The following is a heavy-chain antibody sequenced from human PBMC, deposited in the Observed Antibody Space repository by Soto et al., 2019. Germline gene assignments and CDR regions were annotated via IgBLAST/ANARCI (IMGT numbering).Heavy chain of an antibody. D-gene: IGHD2-2*01. CDR1: GFTFDDYA. CDR2: ISWNSGSI. J-gene: IGHJ4*02. CDR3: AKDKSGDIVVVPAATAFDY. V-gene: IGHV3-9*01. Sequence: EVQLVESGGGLVQPGRSLRLSCAASGFTFDDYAMHWVRQAPGKGLEWVSGISWNSGSIGYADSVKGRFTISRDNAKNSLYLQMNSLRAEDTALYYCAKDKSGDIVVVPAATAFDYWGQGTLVTVSS.